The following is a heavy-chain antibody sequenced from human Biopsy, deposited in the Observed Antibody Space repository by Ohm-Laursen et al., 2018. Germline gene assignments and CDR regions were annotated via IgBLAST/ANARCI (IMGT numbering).Heavy chain of an antibody. CDR1: GFTFNNYW. V-gene: IGHV3-74*01. Sequence: GSLRLSCTASGFTFNNYWMHWVRQAPGKGLVWVSRSNTDGSHTNYADSVKGRFTTSTDNAKNTLYLYMSSLTVEDTAVYFCARDAPQGFDSWGQGTLVTVSS. CDR3: ARDAPQGFDS. CDR2: SNTDGSHT. J-gene: IGHJ5*01.